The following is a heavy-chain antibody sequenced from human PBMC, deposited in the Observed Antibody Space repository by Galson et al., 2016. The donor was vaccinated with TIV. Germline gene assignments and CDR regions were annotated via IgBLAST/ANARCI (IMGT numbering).Heavy chain of an antibody. CDR3: ARETGGSGWCTVDY. V-gene: IGHV3-23*01. CDR1: GFTFSSFA. J-gene: IGHJ4*02. CDR2: IRPSATRT. D-gene: IGHD6-19*01. Sequence: SLRLSCAASGFTFSSFAMTWVRQAPGKGLEWLSTIRPSATRTYYSDSVKDRFTTSRDDSSNTLFLQMNSLRAEDTAMYFCARETGGSGWCTVDYWGQGALVIVSS.